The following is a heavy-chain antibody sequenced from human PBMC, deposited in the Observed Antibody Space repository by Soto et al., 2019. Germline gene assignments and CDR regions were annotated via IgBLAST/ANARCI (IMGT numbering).Heavy chain of an antibody. Sequence: PGGSLRLSCAASGFTFSSYAMHWVRQAPGRGLEWVAVISYDGSNKYYADSVKGRFTISRDNSKNTLYLQMNSLRAEDTAVYYCAREKQSPLMQYGSGSYGYYYYGMDVWGQGTTVTVSS. CDR2: ISYDGSNK. CDR3: AREKQSPLMQYGSGSYGYYYYGMDV. V-gene: IGHV3-30-3*01. J-gene: IGHJ6*02. D-gene: IGHD3-10*01. CDR1: GFTFSSYA.